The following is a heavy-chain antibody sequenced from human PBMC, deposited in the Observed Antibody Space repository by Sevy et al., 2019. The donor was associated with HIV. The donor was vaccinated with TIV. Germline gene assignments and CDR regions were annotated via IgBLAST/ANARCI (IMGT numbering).Heavy chain of an antibody. CDR3: AMYHCPGGICQGFDY. D-gene: IGHD2-8*02. CDR1: GDSITTYY. J-gene: IGHJ4*02. Sequence: SETLSLTCTVSGDSITTYYWGWIRQPPGKGLEWIGYIHYTGRTNCNPSLKSRITISGDTSKNEFSLRLTPVTAADTAVYYCAMYHCPGGICQGFDYWGQGILVTVSS. V-gene: IGHV4-59*12. CDR2: IHYTGRT.